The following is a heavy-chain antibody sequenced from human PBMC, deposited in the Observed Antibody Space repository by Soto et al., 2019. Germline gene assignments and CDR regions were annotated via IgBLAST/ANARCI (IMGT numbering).Heavy chain of an antibody. Sequence: GGSLRLSCAASGFTFSNAWMSWVRQAPGKGLEWAGRIKSKTDGGTTDYAAPVKGRFTISRDDSKNTLYLQMNSLKTEDTAVYYCTTGEVDRAAAADYYYGMDVWGQGTTVTVSS. CDR2: IKSKTDGGTT. CDR1: GFTFSNAW. V-gene: IGHV3-15*01. CDR3: TTGEVDRAAAADYYYGMDV. J-gene: IGHJ6*02. D-gene: IGHD6-13*01.